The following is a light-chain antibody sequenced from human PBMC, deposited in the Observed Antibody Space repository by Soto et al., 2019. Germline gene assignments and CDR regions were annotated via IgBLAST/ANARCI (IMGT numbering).Light chain of an antibody. CDR1: SSDVGGYNY. J-gene: IGLJ3*02. CDR3: CSYAGSYIWV. CDR2: DVN. Sequence: LTQPRSVSGSPGQSVTISCTGTSSDVGGYNYVSWYQQQSGKAPKLMIYDVNKRPSGVPDRFSGSKSGNTASLTISGLQAEDESDYYCCSYAGSYIWVFGGGTKLTVL. V-gene: IGLV2-11*01.